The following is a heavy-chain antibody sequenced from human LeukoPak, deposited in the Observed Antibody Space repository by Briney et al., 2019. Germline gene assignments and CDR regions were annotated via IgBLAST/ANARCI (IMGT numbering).Heavy chain of an antibody. J-gene: IGHJ6*02. Sequence: GGSLRLSCVASGFTFSDYYMTWIRQAPGQGLEWVSYISGTSSSRYYADSVKGRFTISRDNAKNSLYLQMNSLRAEDTAVYYCAIIPAALYYYGMDVWGQGTTVTVSS. D-gene: IGHD2-2*01. CDR1: GFTFSDYY. CDR3: AIIPAALYYYGMDV. CDR2: ISGTSSSR. V-gene: IGHV3-11*06.